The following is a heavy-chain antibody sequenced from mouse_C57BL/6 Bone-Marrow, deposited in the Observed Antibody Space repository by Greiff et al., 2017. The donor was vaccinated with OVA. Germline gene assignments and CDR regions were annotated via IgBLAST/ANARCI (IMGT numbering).Heavy chain of an antibody. CDR1: GYSITSGYY. CDR3: AREGITGFAY. Sequence: DVQLQESGPGLVKPSQSLSLTCSVTGYSITSGYYWNWIRQFPGNKLEWMGYISYDGSNNYNPSLKNRISITRDTSKNQFFLKLNSVTTEDTATYYCAREGITGFAYWGQGTLVTVSA. D-gene: IGHD2-4*01. V-gene: IGHV3-6*01. J-gene: IGHJ3*01. CDR2: ISYDGSN.